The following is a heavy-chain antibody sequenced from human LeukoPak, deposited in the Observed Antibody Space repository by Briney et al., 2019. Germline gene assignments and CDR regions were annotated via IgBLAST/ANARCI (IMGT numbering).Heavy chain of an antibody. CDR1: GDSVSSNSAA. J-gene: IGHJ6*02. CDR2: TYYRSKWYN. V-gene: IGHV6-1*01. CDR3: ARVSHYDSSGPRLDYYYGMDV. Sequence: SQTLSLTCAISGDSVSSNSAAWNWIRQSPSSGLEWLGRTYYRSKWYNDYAVSVKSRITINPDTSKNQFSLQLNSVTPEDTAVYYCARVSHYDSSGPRLDYYYGMDVWGQGTTVTVSS. D-gene: IGHD3-22*01.